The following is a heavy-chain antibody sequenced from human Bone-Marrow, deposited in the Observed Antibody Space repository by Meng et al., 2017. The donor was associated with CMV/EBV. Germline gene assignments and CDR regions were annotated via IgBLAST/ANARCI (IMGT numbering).Heavy chain of an antibody. V-gene: IGHV4-34*01. CDR1: GGSFSAYY. CDR2: INHSGNT. J-gene: IGHJ5*01. D-gene: IGHD3-3*01. Sequence: SETLSLTRAVYGGSFSAYYWSWIRQSPGKGLEWSGEINHSGNTNYNPSLKSRVSMSVDTSKNQVSLRLSSVTAADTAVYYCASGYYDFWSGYHESWGQGTVVTVSS. CDR3: ASGYYDFWSGYHES.